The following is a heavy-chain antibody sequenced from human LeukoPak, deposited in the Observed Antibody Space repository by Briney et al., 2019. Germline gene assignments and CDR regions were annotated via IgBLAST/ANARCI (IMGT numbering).Heavy chain of an antibody. CDR2: IYSGGST. Sequence: GGSLRLSCAASGFTVSTNYMSWVRQAPGKGLEWVSVIYSGGSTYYADSVKGRFTISRENSKNTLYLQMNGLRVEDTAVYYCARVGKDSSSSGYFEYWGQGTLVTVSS. V-gene: IGHV3-53*01. CDR3: ARVGKDSSSSGYFEY. D-gene: IGHD6-6*01. CDR1: GFTVSTNY. J-gene: IGHJ4*02.